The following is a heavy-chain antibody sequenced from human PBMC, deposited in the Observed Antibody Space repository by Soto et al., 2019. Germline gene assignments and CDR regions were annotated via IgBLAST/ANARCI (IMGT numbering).Heavy chain of an antibody. J-gene: IGHJ5*02. D-gene: IGHD3-9*01. Sequence: QVQLVQSGAEVKKPGASVKVSCKASGFTFSNYGITWLRQVPGQGLEWMGWISAYNGNTVHAQEYQGRLTMTTDTSTSTAYMELRSLRPDDTAVYYCARPQNDILTESYTNDFEPWGQGTLVTVSS. CDR1: GFTFSNYG. CDR3: ARPQNDILTESYTNDFEP. CDR2: ISAYNGNT. V-gene: IGHV1-18*01.